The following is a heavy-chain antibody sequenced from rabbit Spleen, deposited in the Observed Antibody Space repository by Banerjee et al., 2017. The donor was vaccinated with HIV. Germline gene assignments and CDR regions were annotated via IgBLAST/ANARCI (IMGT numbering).Heavy chain of an antibody. V-gene: IGHV1S45*01. CDR1: GFSFSSSYW. Sequence: QEQLEESGGDLVKPEGSLTLTCTASGFSFSSSYWICWVRQAPGKGLEWIACISAGSSGSTYYASWAKGRFTISKTSSTTVTLQMTSLTVADTATYFCARDIRDDGYDLWGPGTLVTVS. CDR3: ARDIRDDGYDL. CDR2: ISAGSSGST. J-gene: IGHJ2*01.